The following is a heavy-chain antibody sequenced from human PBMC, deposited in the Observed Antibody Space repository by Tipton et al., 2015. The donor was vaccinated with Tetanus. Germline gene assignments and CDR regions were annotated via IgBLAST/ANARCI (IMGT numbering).Heavy chain of an antibody. J-gene: IGHJ4*02. CDR3: ARGMSEASNCGGDCYSDY. CDR2: IWFDGSAK. Sequence: SLRLSCAASGFKFNKYGMHWVRQAPGKGLEWVASIWFDGSAKFYVDSVKGRFTISRDNAKNSLYLQRISLRAEDTAVYSCARGMSEASNCGGDCYSDYWGQGTLVTVSS. V-gene: IGHV3-33*03. CDR1: GFKFNKYG. D-gene: IGHD2-21*02.